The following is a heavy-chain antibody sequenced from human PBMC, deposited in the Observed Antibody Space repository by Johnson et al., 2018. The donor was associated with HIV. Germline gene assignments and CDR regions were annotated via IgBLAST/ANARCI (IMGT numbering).Heavy chain of an antibody. CDR3: ASGWGIVVSDAFDI. D-gene: IGHD6-19*01. CDR2: ISYDGSNK. CDR1: GFTFSRFG. Sequence: QVQLVESGGGVVQPGGSLRLSCVASGFTFSRFGLHWVRQAPGKGLEWVAVISYDGSNKYYADSVKGRFTISRDNSKNTLYLQMNSLRAEDTAVYYCASGWGIVVSDAFDIWGQGTMVTVSS. J-gene: IGHJ3*02. V-gene: IGHV3-30*19.